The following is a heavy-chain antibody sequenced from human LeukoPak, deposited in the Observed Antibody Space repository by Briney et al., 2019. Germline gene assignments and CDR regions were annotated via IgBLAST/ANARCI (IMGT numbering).Heavy chain of an antibody. J-gene: IGHJ3*02. CDR2: ISWNSGNI. CDR1: GFTFDDYA. CDR3: AKDRSLWSLKGLAFDI. Sequence: PGGSLRLSCAASGFTFDDYAMHWVRQAPGKGLEWVSGISWNSGNIGYADSVKGRFTISRDNAKNSLYLQMNSLRAEDTALYYCAKDRSLWSLKGLAFDIWGQGTMVTVSS. D-gene: IGHD2-21*01. V-gene: IGHV3-9*01.